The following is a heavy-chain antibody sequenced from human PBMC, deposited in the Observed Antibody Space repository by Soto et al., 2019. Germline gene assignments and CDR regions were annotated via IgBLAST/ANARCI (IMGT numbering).Heavy chain of an antibody. V-gene: IGHV3-21*01. CDR3: ATGTVVVVPAAPPYDAFDI. Sequence: GGSLRLSCAASGFTFSSYSMNWVRQAPGKGLEWVSSISSSSSYIYYADSVKGRFTISRDNAKNSLYLQMNSLRAEDTAVYYCATGTVVVVPAAPPYDAFDIWGQGTMVTVSS. CDR1: GFTFSSYS. D-gene: IGHD2-2*01. CDR2: ISSSSSYI. J-gene: IGHJ3*02.